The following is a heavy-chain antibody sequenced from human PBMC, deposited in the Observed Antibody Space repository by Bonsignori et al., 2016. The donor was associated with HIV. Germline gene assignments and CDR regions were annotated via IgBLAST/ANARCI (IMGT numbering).Heavy chain of an antibody. J-gene: IGHJ4*02. CDR2: IYPGDSDT. V-gene: IGHV5-51*01. D-gene: IGHD2-15*01. CDR3: ARHRDHSGGSCYSDY. Sequence: VRQMPGKGLERMGIIYPGDSDTRYSPSFQGQVTISADKSISTAYLQWSSLKASDTAMYYCARHRDHSGGSCYSDYWGQGTLVTVSS.